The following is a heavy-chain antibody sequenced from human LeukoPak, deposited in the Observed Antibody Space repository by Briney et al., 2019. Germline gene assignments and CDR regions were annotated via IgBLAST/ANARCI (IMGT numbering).Heavy chain of an antibody. CDR1: GFTFSDYA. CDR3: ARGGLLNWSDP. CDR2: LSSSGGDT. Sequence: EGSLRLSCAASGFTFSDYAMSWVRQAPAKGLEWVSALSSSGGDTFYADSVKGRFTISRDNAKNSLYLQMNSLRAEDTAVYHCARGGLLNWSDPWGQGTLVTVSS. V-gene: IGHV3-23*01. D-gene: IGHD2-21*01. J-gene: IGHJ5*02.